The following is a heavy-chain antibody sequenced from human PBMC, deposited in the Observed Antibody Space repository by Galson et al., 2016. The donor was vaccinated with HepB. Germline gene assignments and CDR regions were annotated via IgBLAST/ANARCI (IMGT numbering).Heavy chain of an antibody. J-gene: IGHJ6*02. CDR2: ISGDSFHI. V-gene: IGHV3-21*01. Sequence: SLRLSCAASGFTFSSHSLNWVRQVPGKGLDWVSSISGDSFHIFHADLVRGRFTRSRDNAKNSLFLQMDSRRGDATAIYYCSRGPREHGMDVWGQGTTVTVSS. CDR3: SRGPREHGMDV. D-gene: IGHD1-26*01. CDR1: GFTFSSHS.